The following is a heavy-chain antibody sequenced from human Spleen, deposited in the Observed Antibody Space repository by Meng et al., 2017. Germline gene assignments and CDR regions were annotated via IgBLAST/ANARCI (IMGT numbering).Heavy chain of an antibody. V-gene: IGHV4-4*02. J-gene: IGHJ5*02. CDR3: VRNEGYSFGA. CDR1: GDSISSRDW. Sequence: QVQLKESAPGLVKPSGTLSLTCAVSGDSISSRDWWSWVRQPPGKGLEWIGEISQGSGRTNYNPSLKSRVTISLDKSKNQFSLNVNSVTAADTAVYYCVRNEGYSFGAWGQGTLVTVSS. CDR2: ISQGSGRT. D-gene: IGHD2-21*01.